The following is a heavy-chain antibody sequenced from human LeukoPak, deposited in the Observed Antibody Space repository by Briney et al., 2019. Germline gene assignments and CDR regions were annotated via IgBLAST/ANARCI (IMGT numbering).Heavy chain of an antibody. CDR3: ARGRVGANWFDP. J-gene: IGHJ5*02. CDR1: GGSFSGYY. Sequence: SETLSLTCAVYGGSFSGYYWSWIRPPPGKGLEWMGEINHSGSTNYNPSLKSRVTISVDTSKNQFSLRLRSVTAAGTAVYYCARGRVGANWFDPWGQGTLVTVSS. D-gene: IGHD1-26*01. CDR2: INHSGST. V-gene: IGHV4-34*01.